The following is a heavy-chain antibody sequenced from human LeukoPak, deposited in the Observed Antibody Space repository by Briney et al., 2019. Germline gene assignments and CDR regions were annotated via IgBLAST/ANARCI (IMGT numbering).Heavy chain of an antibody. CDR3: ARAPQGGSGSHYKGGANYYYYYMDV. J-gene: IGHJ6*03. CDR1: GGSISSYY. Sequence: PSETLSLTCTVSGGSISSYYWSWIRQPPGKGLEWIGYIYTSGSTNYNPSLKSRVTISVDTSKNQFSLKLSSVTAADTAVYYCARAPQGGSGSHYKGGANYYYYYMDVWGKGTTVTVSS. CDR2: IYTSGST. V-gene: IGHV4-4*09. D-gene: IGHD3-10*01.